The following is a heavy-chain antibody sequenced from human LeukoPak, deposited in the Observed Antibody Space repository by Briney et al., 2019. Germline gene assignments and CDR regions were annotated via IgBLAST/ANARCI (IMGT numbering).Heavy chain of an antibody. Sequence: SETLSLTCTVSGGSISSYYWSWIRQPPGKGLDWIGFIYHNGRTDYNPSLKSRVTISADTSKNQFSLRLSSVTAADTAVYYCARVFRAAAVDYWGQGTLVIVSS. V-gene: IGHV4-59*01. CDR2: IYHNGRT. CDR1: GGSISSYY. CDR3: ARVFRAAAVDY. D-gene: IGHD6-13*01. J-gene: IGHJ4*02.